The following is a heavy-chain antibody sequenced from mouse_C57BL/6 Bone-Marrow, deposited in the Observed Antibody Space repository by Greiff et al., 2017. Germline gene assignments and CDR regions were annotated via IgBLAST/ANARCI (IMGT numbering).Heavy chain of an antibody. D-gene: IGHD2-4*01. CDR2: IRNKANNHAT. CDR3: TKDDYDGAWFAY. Sequence: EVKFEESGGGLVQPGGSMKLSCAASGFTFSDAWMDWVRQSPEKGLEWVAEIRNKANNHATYYAESVKGRFTISRDDSKSSVYLQMNSLRAEDTGIYYCTKDDYDGAWFAYWGQGTLVTVSA. J-gene: IGHJ3*01. CDR1: GFTFSDAW. V-gene: IGHV6-6*01.